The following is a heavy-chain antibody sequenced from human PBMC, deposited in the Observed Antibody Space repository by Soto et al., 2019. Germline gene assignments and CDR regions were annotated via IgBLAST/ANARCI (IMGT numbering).Heavy chain of an antibody. D-gene: IGHD6-19*01. J-gene: IGHJ4*02. CDR3: AREREQWLAKPFDY. Sequence: GGSLRLSCAASGFTFSSYWMSWVRQAPGKGLEWVANIKQDGSEKYYVDSVKGRFTISRDNAKNSLYLQMNSLRAEDTAVYYCAREREQWLAKPFDYWGQGTLVTVSS. CDR2: IKQDGSEK. CDR1: GFTFSSYW. V-gene: IGHV3-7*01.